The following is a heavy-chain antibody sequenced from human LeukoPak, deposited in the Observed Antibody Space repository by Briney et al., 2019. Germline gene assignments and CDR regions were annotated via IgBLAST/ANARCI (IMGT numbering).Heavy chain of an antibody. D-gene: IGHD5-18*01. V-gene: IGHV4-59*01. CDR2: IYYSGST. CDR3: ARAQRGIQLWLLWFDP. Sequence: PSETLSLTCTVSGGSISSYYWSWIRQPPGKGLEWIGYIYYSGSTNYNPSLKSRVTISADTSKNQFSLKLSSVTAADTAVYCCARAQRGIQLWLLWFDPWGQGTLVTVSS. J-gene: IGHJ5*02. CDR1: GGSISSYY.